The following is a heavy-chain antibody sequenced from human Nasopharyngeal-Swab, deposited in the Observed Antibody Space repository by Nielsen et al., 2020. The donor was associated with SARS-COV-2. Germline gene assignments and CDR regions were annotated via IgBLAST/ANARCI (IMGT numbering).Heavy chain of an antibody. CDR3: ARDYYDSSGPDFDY. Sequence: GGSLRLSCAASGFTFSSYGMNWVRQAPGKGLEWVSYISSSGSTIYYADSVKGRFTISRDNAKNSLYLQMNSLRAEDTAVYYCARDYYDSSGPDFDYWGQGTLVTVSS. CDR1: GFTFSSYG. D-gene: IGHD3-22*01. J-gene: IGHJ4*02. CDR2: ISSSGSTI. V-gene: IGHV3-48*03.